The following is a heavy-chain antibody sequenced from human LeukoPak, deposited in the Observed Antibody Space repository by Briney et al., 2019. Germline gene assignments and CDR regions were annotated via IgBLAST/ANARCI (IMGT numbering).Heavy chain of an antibody. CDR1: GYTFTSYG. Sequence: AASVKVSCKASGYTFTSYGISWVRQAPGQGLEWMGWISAYNGNTNYAQKLQGRVNMTTDTSTSTAYMELRSLRSDDTAVYYCARHYDYVWGSYNSYYMDVWGKGTTVTISS. CDR3: ARHYDYVWGSYNSYYMDV. D-gene: IGHD3-16*01. V-gene: IGHV1-18*01. J-gene: IGHJ6*03. CDR2: ISAYNGNT.